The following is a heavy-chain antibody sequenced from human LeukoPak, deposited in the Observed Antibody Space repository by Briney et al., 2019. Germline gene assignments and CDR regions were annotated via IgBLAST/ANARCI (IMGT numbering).Heavy chain of an antibody. J-gene: IGHJ5*02. CDR3: ARLDFWSGYYP. Sequence: PSQTLSLTCTVSGGSISSGDYYWSWIRQPPGKGLEWIGYIYHSGSTYYNPSLKSRVTISVDRPKNQFSLKLSSVTAADTAVYYCARLDFWSGYYPWGQGTLVTVSS. V-gene: IGHV4-30-2*01. CDR1: GGSISSGDYY. CDR2: IYHSGST. D-gene: IGHD3-3*01.